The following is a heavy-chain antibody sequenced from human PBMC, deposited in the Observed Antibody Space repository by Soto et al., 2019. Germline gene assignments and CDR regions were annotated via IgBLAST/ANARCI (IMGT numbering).Heavy chain of an antibody. D-gene: IGHD2-21*01. CDR1: GYSFTNND. CDR2: MNPGSGDT. CDR3: ARMATCGTLNWFDP. V-gene: IGHV1-8*01. Sequence: ASVKVSCKASGYSFTNNDVSWVRQATGQGLEWMGWMNPGSGDTGNAQKFQGRVTMTRDISTATAYMELSSLRSDDTATYYCARMATCGTLNWFDPWGQGTLVTVSS. J-gene: IGHJ5*02.